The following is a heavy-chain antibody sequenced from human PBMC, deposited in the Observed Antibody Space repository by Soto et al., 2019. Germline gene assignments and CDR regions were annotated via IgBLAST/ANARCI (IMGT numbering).Heavy chain of an antibody. D-gene: IGHD1-1*01. V-gene: IGHV1-18*01. CDR1: GYTFTTYG. CDR2: ISAHNGNT. CDR3: ARGRYGDY. Sequence: QVHLVQSGTEVKKPGTSMKVSCRASGYTFTTYGITWVRQAPGQGLEWMGWISAHNGNTNYAQKLQGRVTVTRDTSTSTAYMELRSLRYDDTAVYYCARGRYGDYWGQGALVTVSS. J-gene: IGHJ4*02.